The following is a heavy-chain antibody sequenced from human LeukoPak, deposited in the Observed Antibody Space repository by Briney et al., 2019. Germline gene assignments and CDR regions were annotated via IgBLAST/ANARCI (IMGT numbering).Heavy chain of an antibody. J-gene: IGHJ6*02. CDR1: RYTFTSYY. CDR3: ARVFDPDTAMGLDYYYYGMDV. Sequence: ASVKVSCKASRYTFTSYYMHWVRQAPGQGLEWMGIINPSGGSTSYAQKFQGRVTMTRDTSTSTVYMQLSSMRSEDAAVYYCARVFDPDTAMGLDYYYYGMDVWGQGTTVTVSS. V-gene: IGHV1-46*01. D-gene: IGHD5-18*01. CDR2: INPSGGST.